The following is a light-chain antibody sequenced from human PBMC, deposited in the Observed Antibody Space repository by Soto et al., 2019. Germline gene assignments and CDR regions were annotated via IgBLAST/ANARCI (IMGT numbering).Light chain of an antibody. J-gene: IGLJ1*01. Sequence: QSVLTQPASVSGSPGQSITISCTGTSSDVGSGNVVSWYQHYPGKAPQLMIYEAFQRPSGVSSRFSGSKSGNTASLTISGLQAEDEADYYCCSHAGSDTYVFGTGTKVTV. CDR1: SSDVGSGNV. CDR2: EAF. V-gene: IGLV2-23*01. CDR3: CSHAGSDTYV.